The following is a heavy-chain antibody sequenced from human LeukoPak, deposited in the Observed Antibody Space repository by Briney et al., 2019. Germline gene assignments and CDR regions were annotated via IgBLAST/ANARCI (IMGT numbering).Heavy chain of an antibody. Sequence: PGGSLRLSCAASGFTFSNFGMHWVRQAPGKGLEWVAVVSYDGKNEYYTDSVKGRFTISRDNAKNTLYLQMNSLRAEDTAVYYCAKQMAVDYFDYWGQGTPVTVSS. CDR2: VSYDGKNE. D-gene: IGHD5-24*01. J-gene: IGHJ4*02. V-gene: IGHV3-30*18. CDR1: GFTFSNFG. CDR3: AKQMAVDYFDY.